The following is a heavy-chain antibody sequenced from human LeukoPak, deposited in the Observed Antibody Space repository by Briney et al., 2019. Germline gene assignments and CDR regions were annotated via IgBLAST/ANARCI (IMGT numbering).Heavy chain of an antibody. CDR2: INHSGST. CDR3: ARGLSDYVWGSYRKYNWFDP. J-gene: IGHJ5*02. CDR1: GGSFSGYY. Sequence: PSETLSLTCAVYGGSFSGYYWSWIRQPPGKGLEWIGEINHSGSTNYNPSLKSRVTISVDTSKNQFSLKLSSVTAADTAVYYCARGLSDYVWGSYRKYNWFDPWGQGTLVIVSS. V-gene: IGHV4-34*01. D-gene: IGHD3-16*02.